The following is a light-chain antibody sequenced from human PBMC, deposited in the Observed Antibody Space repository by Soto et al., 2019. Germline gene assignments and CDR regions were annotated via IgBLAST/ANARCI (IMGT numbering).Light chain of an antibody. V-gene: IGKV3-11*01. CDR2: DAS. J-gene: IGKJ4*01. CDR1: ESVGPY. CDR3: QQRDSWPLP. Sequence: LYQSPGTLSLTQGESATLTCRASESVGPYLAWYRQKPGQAPRLLISDASNRATGVPARVSGSGSGTHFTLTISSLEPEDFAVYYCQQRDSWPLPFGGGT.